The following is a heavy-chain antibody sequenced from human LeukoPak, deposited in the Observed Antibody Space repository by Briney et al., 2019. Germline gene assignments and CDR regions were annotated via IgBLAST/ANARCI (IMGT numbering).Heavy chain of an antibody. D-gene: IGHD3-9*01. V-gene: IGHV3-53*01. CDR3: ARGTHFGGPYYDILTGYYI. CDR2: IYSSVI. Sequence: PGGSLRLSCTVSGFTVSSNSMSWVRQAPGKGLEWVSFIYSSVIHYSDSVKGRFTISRDNSRNTLFLQMNSLRAEDTAVYYCARGTHFGGPYYDILTGYYIWGQGTLVTVSS. J-gene: IGHJ4*02. CDR1: GFTVSSNS.